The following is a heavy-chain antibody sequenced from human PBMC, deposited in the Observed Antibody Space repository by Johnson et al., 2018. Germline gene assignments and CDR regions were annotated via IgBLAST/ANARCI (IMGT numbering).Heavy chain of an antibody. J-gene: IGHJ3*01. V-gene: IGHV3-9*01. CDR3: ERDSKRG. D-gene: IGHD6-25*01. CDR2: IRWNSGRV. Sequence: VQLVESGGGLVQPGRSRRLSCAASGFTFDDYAMHWVRQAPGKGLEWVSGIRWNSGRVGYADSVKGRFTIARDNAKNSLYLQMNSLRAEDTAVYYCERDSKRGGGQGTMVTVSS. CDR1: GFTFDDYA.